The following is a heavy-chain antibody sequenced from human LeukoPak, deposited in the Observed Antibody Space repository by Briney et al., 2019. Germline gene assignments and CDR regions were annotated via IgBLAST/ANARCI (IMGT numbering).Heavy chain of an antibody. Sequence: SVKVSCKASGGTFSSYTISWVRQAPGQGLEWMGRIIPILGIANYAQKFQGRVTVTADKSTSTAYMELSSLRSEDTAVYYCARESGDTIFGVAHYYFDYWGQGTLVTVSS. V-gene: IGHV1-69*04. CDR3: ARESGDTIFGVAHYYFDY. CDR2: IIPILGIA. D-gene: IGHD3-3*01. CDR1: GGTFSSYT. J-gene: IGHJ4*02.